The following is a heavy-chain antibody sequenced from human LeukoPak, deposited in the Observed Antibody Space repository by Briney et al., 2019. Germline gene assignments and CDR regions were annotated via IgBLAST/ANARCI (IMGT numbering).Heavy chain of an antibody. J-gene: IGHJ3*02. Sequence: PGGSLRLSCAASGFTFSSYAMSWVRQAPGKGLEWVGRTRNKANSYTTEYAASVKGRFTISRDDSKNSLYLQMNSLKTEDTAVYYCARGRLWFGEGGAFDIWGQGTMVTVSS. CDR2: TRNKANSYTT. CDR1: GFTFSSYA. CDR3: ARGRLWFGEGGAFDI. V-gene: IGHV3-72*01. D-gene: IGHD3-10*01.